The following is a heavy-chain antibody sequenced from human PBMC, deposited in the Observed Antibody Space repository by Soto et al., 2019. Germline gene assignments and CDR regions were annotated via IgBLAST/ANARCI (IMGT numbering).Heavy chain of an antibody. Sequence: ASVKVSCKASGYTFTSYYMHWVRQAPGQGLEWMGIINPSGGSTSYAQKFQGRVTMTRDTSTSTVYMELSSLRSEDTAVYYCARVVPAAIGPPYFDYWGQGTPVTVSS. V-gene: IGHV1-46*03. D-gene: IGHD2-2*02. CDR1: GYTFTSYY. J-gene: IGHJ4*02. CDR2: INPSGGST. CDR3: ARVVPAAIGPPYFDY.